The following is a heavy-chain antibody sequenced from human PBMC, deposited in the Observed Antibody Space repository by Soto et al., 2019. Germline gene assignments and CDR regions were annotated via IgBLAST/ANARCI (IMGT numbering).Heavy chain of an antibody. Sequence: PGGSLRLSCATSGFTFRSYWMTWVRQAPGKGPEWVANIKPDGSEKQYVDSVEGRFTVSRDNAKKSLDLQMNSLRVEDTAVYYCARAEDYDFWSGPPKYFDNWGQGTQVTVSS. CDR1: GFTFRSYW. CDR2: IKPDGSEK. D-gene: IGHD3-3*01. V-gene: IGHV3-7*03. CDR3: ARAEDYDFWSGPPKYFDN. J-gene: IGHJ4*02.